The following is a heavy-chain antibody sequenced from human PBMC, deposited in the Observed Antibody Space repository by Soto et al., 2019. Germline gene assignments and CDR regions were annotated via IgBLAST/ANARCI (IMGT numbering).Heavy chain of an antibody. Sequence: SVKSSCKACVYTLTGYAMHWVRQAPGQRLEWMGWINAGNGNTKYSHKFQGRVTITRDTSASTAYMELSSLRSEDTAVYYCATLRSFDYWGQGTLVTVSS. CDR2: INAGNGNT. CDR3: ATLRSFDY. D-gene: IGHD3-3*01. CDR1: VYTLTGYA. J-gene: IGHJ4*02. V-gene: IGHV1-3*01.